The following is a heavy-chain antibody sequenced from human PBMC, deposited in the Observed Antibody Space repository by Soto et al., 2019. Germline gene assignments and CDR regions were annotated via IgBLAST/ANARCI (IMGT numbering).Heavy chain of an antibody. CDR2: IKSKTDGGTT. Sequence: VQLVESGGGLVKPGGSLRLSCAASGFTFSDYYMSWIRQAPGKGLEWVGRIKSKTDGGTTDYAAPVKGRFTISRDDSKNTLYLQMNSLKTEDTAVYYCTTGSSSSLNYYYYYGMDVWGQGTTVTVSS. D-gene: IGHD6-6*01. CDR3: TTGSSSSLNYYYYYGMDV. CDR1: GFTFSDYY. V-gene: IGHV3-15*01. J-gene: IGHJ6*02.